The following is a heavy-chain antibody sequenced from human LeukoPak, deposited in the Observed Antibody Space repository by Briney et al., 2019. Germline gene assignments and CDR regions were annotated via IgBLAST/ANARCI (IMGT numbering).Heavy chain of an antibody. J-gene: IGHJ4*02. CDR1: GGSISSYY. Sequence: KTSETLSLTCTVSGGSISSYYWSWIRQPPGKGLEWIGYIYYSGSTNYNPSLKSRVTISVDTSKNQFSLKLSSVTAADTAVYYCARAHSSGWALDYWGQGTLVTVSS. CDR2: IYYSGST. CDR3: ARAHSSGWALDY. V-gene: IGHV4-59*01. D-gene: IGHD6-19*01.